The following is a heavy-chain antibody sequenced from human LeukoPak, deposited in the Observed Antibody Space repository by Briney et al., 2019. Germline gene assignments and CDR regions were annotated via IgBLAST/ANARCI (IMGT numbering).Heavy chain of an antibody. D-gene: IGHD3-3*01. CDR2: IYTSGST. V-gene: IGHV4-61*02. CDR1: GGSISSGSYY. J-gene: IGHJ4*02. CDR3: ARDRSGSYFDY. Sequence: SETLSLTCTVSGGSISSGSYYWSWIRQPAGKGLEWIGRIYTSGSTSYNPSLKSRVTISVDTSKNQFSLKLSSVTAADTAVYYCARDRSGSYFDYWGQGTLVTVSS.